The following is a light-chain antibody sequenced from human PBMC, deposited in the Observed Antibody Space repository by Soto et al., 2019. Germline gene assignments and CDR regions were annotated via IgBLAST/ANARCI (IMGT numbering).Light chain of an antibody. Sequence: EIVLTQSPGTLSLSPGERATLSCRASQSVSSSHLAWYQQKFGQAPRLLIYGASSRATGIPDRFSGSGSGTDFTLTISRLEPEDFAVYYCQQHVRSPPYTCGQGTKLEIK. CDR1: QSVSSSH. J-gene: IGKJ2*01. CDR2: GAS. V-gene: IGKV3-20*01. CDR3: QQHVRSPPYT.